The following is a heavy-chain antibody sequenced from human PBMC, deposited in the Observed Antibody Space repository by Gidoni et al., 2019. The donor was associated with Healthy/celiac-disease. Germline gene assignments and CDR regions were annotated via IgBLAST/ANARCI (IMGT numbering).Heavy chain of an antibody. Sequence: ISGYNGNTYLAQNLLGRVTMTTDTSTSTAYMEVRSLRSDDTAVYYCARVAEGSRRTGWFDPWGQGTLVIVSS. J-gene: IGHJ5*02. CDR3: ARVAEGSRRTGWFDP. V-gene: IGHV1-18*01. D-gene: IGHD1-1*01. CDR2: ISGYNGNT.